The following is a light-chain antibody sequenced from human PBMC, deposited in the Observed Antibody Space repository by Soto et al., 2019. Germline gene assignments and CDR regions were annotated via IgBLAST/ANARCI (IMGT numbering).Light chain of an antibody. V-gene: IGKV3-15*01. CDR3: HQSHNWPPCT. CDR2: GAS. J-gene: IGKJ1*01. Sequence: EIVMTQSPATLSVSPGERATRSCRASQSIGMNLAWYQQRPGQAPRLRIYGASTRATGIPARFSGSGSLTGFTLAISSLQSEDCADDFCHQSHNWPPCTFGQGTSVEIK. CDR1: QSIGMN.